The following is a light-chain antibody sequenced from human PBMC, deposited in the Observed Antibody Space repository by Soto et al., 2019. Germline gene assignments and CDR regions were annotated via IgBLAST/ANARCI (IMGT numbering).Light chain of an antibody. CDR3: QQSYIVPYT. CDR2: AAS. Sequence: DIQMTQSPSSLSASVGDRVTVTCRTSRSVGTYLHWYQQRPGKVPKLLIYAASTVHSGAPSRFSGSGSGTDFTLTINSVQPEDFATYYCQQSYIVPYTFGQGTKLDFK. J-gene: IGKJ2*01. V-gene: IGKV1-39*01. CDR1: RSVGTY.